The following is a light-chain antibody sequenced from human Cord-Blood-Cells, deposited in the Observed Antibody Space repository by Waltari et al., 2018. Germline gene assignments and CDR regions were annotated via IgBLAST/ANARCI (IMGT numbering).Light chain of an antibody. J-gene: IGLJ3*02. CDR1: SSDVGGYNY. CDR3: SSYTSSSTWV. Sequence: QSALPQPASVSGSPGQSITISCTGTSSDVGGYNYVSWYQQHPGKAPNLMTYDVSNRPSGVSNRFSGSKSGNTASLTISGLQAEDEADYYCSSYTSSSTWVFGGGTKLTVL. CDR2: DVS. V-gene: IGLV2-14*03.